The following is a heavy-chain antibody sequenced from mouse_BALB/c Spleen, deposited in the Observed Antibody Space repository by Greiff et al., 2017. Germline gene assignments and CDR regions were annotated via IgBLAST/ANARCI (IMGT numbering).Heavy chain of an antibody. Sequence: EVQLKESGGGLVQPGGSLKLSCAASGFDFSRYWMSWVRQAPGKGLEWIGEINPDSSTINYTPSLKDKFIISRDNAKNTLYLQMSKVRSEDTALYYCARPGARATFLYAMDYWGQGTSVTVSS. CDR3: ARPGARATFLYAMDY. CDR1: GFDFSRYW. J-gene: IGHJ4*01. CDR2: INPDSSTI. V-gene: IGHV4-1*02. D-gene: IGHD3-1*01.